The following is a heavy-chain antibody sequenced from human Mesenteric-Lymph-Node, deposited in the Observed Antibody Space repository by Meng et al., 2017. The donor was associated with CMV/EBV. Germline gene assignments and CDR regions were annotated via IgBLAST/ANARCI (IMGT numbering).Heavy chain of an antibody. CDR3: ARYYFDTSGPSNWFDS. CDR2: IDHSGTT. V-gene: IGHV4-34*09. D-gene: IGHD3-22*01. Sequence: LRLSCAVYGASFSDYYWSWIRQPPGKGLEWIGEIDHSGTTNYNPSLKSRVTISVDTSKNQFSLKLSSVTAADTAVYYCARYYFDTSGPSNWFDSWGQGTLVTVSS. J-gene: IGHJ5*01. CDR1: GASFSDYY.